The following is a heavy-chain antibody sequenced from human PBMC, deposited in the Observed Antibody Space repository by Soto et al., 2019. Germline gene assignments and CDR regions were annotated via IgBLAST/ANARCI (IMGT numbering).Heavy chain of an antibody. CDR1: GYTFTGYY. CDR2: INPNSGGT. D-gene: IGHD2-2*02. Sequence: ASVKVSFKASGYTFTGYYMHWVRQAPGQGLEWMGWINPNSGGTNYAQKFQGWVTMTRDTSISTAYMELSRLRSDDTAVYYCARGSCSSTSCYKGGDYYYYGMDVWGQGTTVTVSS. CDR3: ARGSCSSTSCYKGGDYYYYGMDV. J-gene: IGHJ6*02. V-gene: IGHV1-2*04.